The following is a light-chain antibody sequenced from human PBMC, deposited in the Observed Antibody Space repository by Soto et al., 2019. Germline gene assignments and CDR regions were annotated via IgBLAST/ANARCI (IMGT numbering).Light chain of an antibody. CDR2: KAS. J-gene: IGKJ1*01. CDR1: QNINSW. CDR3: QQYNTYPWT. Sequence: DIQMTQSPSTQSASVGDRVTITCRASQNINSWLAWYQQQSGKAPKVLIYKASSLESGVPSRFSGSGSGTEFTLTISSLQPDHFATYYCQQYNTYPWTFGQGTNVEIK. V-gene: IGKV1-5*03.